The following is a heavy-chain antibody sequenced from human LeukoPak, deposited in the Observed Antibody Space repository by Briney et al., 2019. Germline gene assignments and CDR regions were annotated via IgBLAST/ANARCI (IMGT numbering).Heavy chain of an antibody. CDR2: ISNNGGYT. CDR1: GFTFSSSA. V-gene: IGHV3-23*01. D-gene: IGHD2-15*01. J-gene: IGHJ4*02. CDR3: AKQLGYCSDGSCYFPY. Sequence: GGSLRLSCAASGFTFSSSAMSWVRQAPGKGLEWVSAISNNGGYTYYADSVQGRFTISRDNSKSTLCLQMNSLKAEDTAVYYCAKQLGYCSDGSCYFPYWGQGTLVTVSS.